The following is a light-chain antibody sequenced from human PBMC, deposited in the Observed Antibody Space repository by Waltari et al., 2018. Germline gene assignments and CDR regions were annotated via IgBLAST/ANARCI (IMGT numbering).Light chain of an antibody. CDR2: ENT. J-gene: IGLJ7*01. CDR3: GTWDSSLSGAV. V-gene: IGLV1-51*02. Sequence: QSVLTQPPSVSAAPGQRVTISCSGGSSHIGNNYVSWYRQFPGTAPKLLIVENTERPSGIPGRFSGSKAGTSATLDITGRQAGDEADYYCGTWDSSLSGAVFGGGTHLTVL. CDR1: SSHIGNNY.